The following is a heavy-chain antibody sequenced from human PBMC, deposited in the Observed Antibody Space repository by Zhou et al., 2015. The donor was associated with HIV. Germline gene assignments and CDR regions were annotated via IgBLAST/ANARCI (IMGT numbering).Heavy chain of an antibody. J-gene: IGHJ3*02. CDR2: IIPILGIA. V-gene: IGHV1-69*02. Sequence: QVQLVQSGAEVKKPGSSVKVSCKASGGTFSSYTISWVRQAPGQGLEWMGRIIPILGIANYAQKFQGRVTITADKSTSTAYMELSSLRSEDTAVYYCARILRLTGDARAFDIWGQGTMVTVSS. CDR3: ARILRLTGDARAFDI. D-gene: IGHD7-27*01. CDR1: GGTFSSYT.